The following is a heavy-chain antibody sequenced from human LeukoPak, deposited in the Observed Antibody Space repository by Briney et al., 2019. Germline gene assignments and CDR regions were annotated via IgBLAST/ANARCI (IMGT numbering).Heavy chain of an antibody. Sequence: GASVKVSCKASGYTFTGYYMHWVRQAPGQGLEWMGWINPNSGGTNYAQKFQGRVTMTRDTSISTAYMELSRLRSDDTAVYYCARPVEMATTSSDWFDPWDQGTLVTVSS. D-gene: IGHD5-24*01. CDR3: ARPVEMATTSSDWFDP. V-gene: IGHV1-2*02. CDR1: GYTFTGYY. J-gene: IGHJ5*02. CDR2: INPNSGGT.